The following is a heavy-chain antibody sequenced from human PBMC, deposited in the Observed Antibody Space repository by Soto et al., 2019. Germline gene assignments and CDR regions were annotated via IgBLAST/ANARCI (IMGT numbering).Heavy chain of an antibody. V-gene: IGHV4-59*02. CDR1: GASVSNYY. CDR2: IHYTGDS. D-gene: IGHD2-21*01. J-gene: IGHJ3*02. CDR3: ARWGHPAVKAYDI. Sequence: QVQLQESGPGPMEPSETLSLTCTVSGASVSNYYWNWVRQPPGKGLEWIGYIHYTGDSKYNPSLKSRVTMSVDTSKNQFSLKMTSVTAADTAVYYCARWGHPAVKAYDIWGQGAMVTVSS.